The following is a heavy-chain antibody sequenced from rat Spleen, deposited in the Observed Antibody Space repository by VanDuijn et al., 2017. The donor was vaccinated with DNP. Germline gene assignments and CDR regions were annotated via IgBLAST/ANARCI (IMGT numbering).Heavy chain of an antibody. CDR2: ISYSGST. D-gene: IGHD1-4*01. J-gene: IGHJ2*01. CDR3: ARWTRYFDY. CDR1: GYSITSNY. V-gene: IGHV3-1*01. Sequence: EVQLQESGPGLVKPSQSLSLTCSVSGYSITSNYWGWIRKFPGNKMEYIGHISYSGSTNYNPLLKSRISISRDTSKNQFFLQLSSLTTEDTVTYYCARWTRYFDYWGQGVMVTVSS.